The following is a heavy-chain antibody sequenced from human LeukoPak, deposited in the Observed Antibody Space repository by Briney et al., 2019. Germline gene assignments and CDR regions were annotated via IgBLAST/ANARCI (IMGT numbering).Heavy chain of an antibody. CDR1: GYTFTGYY. J-gene: IGHJ3*02. Sequence: EASVKVSCKASGYTFTGYYMHWVRQAPGQGLEWMGWINPNSGGTNYAQKFQGRVTMTRDTSISTAYMELSSLRSEDTAVYYCARDPSGHNAFDIWGQGTMVTVSS. V-gene: IGHV1-2*02. D-gene: IGHD3-10*01. CDR3: ARDPSGHNAFDI. CDR2: INPNSGGT.